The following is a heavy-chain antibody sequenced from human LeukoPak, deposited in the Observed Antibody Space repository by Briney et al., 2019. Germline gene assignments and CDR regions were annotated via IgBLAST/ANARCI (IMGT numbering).Heavy chain of an antibody. Sequence: PSETLSLTCTVSGGSISSSSYYWDWIRQPPGKGLEWIGSISCSGSTYYNPSLKSRVTISVDTSKNHFSLKLSSVTAADTAVYYCARGQFLYSTGWPSTIRFDYWGQGALVTVSS. D-gene: IGHD6-19*01. CDR1: GGSISSSSYY. CDR2: ISCSGST. CDR3: ARGQFLYSTGWPSTIRFDY. V-gene: IGHV4-39*07. J-gene: IGHJ4*02.